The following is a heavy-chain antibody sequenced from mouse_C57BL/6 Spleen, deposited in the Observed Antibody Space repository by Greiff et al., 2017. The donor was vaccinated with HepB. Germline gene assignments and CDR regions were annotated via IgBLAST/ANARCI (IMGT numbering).Heavy chain of an antibody. V-gene: IGHV3-6*01. CDR3: ARDYYSNYVEYFDY. J-gene: IGHJ2*01. Sequence: ESGPGLVKPSQSLSLTCSVTGYSITSGYYWNWIRQFPGNKLEWMGYISYDGSNNYNPSLKNRISITRDTSKNQFFLKLNSVTTEDTATYYCARDYYSNYVEYFDYWGQGTTLTVSS. D-gene: IGHD2-5*01. CDR1: GYSITSGYY. CDR2: ISYDGSN.